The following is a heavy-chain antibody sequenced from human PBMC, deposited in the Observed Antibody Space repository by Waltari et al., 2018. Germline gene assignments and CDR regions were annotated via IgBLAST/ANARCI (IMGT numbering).Heavy chain of an antibody. V-gene: IGHV1-18*04. CDR2: ISVNKGDT. D-gene: IGHD2-2*01. CDR1: GYIFTNYG. J-gene: IGHJ5*02. CDR3: AKDRHQLIEEGLLLALDP. Sequence: QVQLVQSGAEVKKPGASLKVSCKASGYIFTNYGISWVRQAPGQGFEWMGWISVNKGDTNFAQKFLGRRTMAKDTSTNTVYMELSRLTADDTAVYYCAKDRHQLIEEGLLLALDPWGQGTLVTVSS.